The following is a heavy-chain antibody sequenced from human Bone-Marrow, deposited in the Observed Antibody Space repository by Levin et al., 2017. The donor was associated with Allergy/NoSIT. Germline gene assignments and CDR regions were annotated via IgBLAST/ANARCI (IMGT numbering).Heavy chain of an antibody. CDR2: IDYSGKT. CDR3: ARHRIFAVVTAADY. D-gene: IGHD3-3*02. J-gene: IGHJ4*02. CDR1: AGSISSSDYY. V-gene: IGHV4-39*01. Sequence: GSLRLSCTVSAGSISSSDYYWGWIRQPPGKGLEWIGSIDYSGKTYYNPSFKSRVTISADTSKNQFSLKLSSVIAADTAVYYCARHRIFAVVTAADYWGQGTLVTVSS.